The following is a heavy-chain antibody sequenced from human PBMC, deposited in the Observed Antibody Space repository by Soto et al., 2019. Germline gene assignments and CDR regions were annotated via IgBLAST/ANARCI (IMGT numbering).Heavy chain of an antibody. V-gene: IGHV4-34*01. CDR2: INHSGST. J-gene: IGHJ4*02. Sequence: QVQLQQWGAGLLKPSETLSLTCAVYGGSFSGYYWSWIRQPPGKGLEWIGEINHSGSTNYNPSLKSRVTISVDTSKNQFSLKLSSVTAADTAVYYCARYDRSYSLDYWGQGTLVTVSS. D-gene: IGHD1-26*01. CDR1: GGSFSGYY. CDR3: ARYDRSYSLDY.